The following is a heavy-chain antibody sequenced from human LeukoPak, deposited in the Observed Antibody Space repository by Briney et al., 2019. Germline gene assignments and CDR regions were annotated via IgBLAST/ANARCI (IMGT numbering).Heavy chain of an antibody. D-gene: IGHD1-1*01. Sequence: GGGLGLCCVASGLTCGEYLMTGVRQAPGKGLECISYISSSGSDVYYGDSVKCRFTISRDNAKHSIYLQMNTLRADDTAVYYCARDPISTRLDGTVWGKGTTVTVSS. CDR2: ISSSGSDV. J-gene: IGHJ6*04. CDR1: GLTCGEYL. CDR3: ARDPISTRLDGTV. V-gene: IGHV3-11*01.